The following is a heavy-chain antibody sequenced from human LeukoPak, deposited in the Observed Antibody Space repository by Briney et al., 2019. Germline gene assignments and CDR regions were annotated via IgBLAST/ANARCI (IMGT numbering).Heavy chain of an antibody. D-gene: IGHD6-13*01. Sequence: GGSLRLSCAASGFTFSSYDMHWVRQAPGKGLEWVAVISYDGSNKYYADSVKGRFTISRDNSKNTLYLQMNSLRAEDTAVYYCARDSSSYSFDYWGQGTLVTVSS. V-gene: IGHV3-30*04. J-gene: IGHJ4*02. CDR1: GFTFSSYD. CDR2: ISYDGSNK. CDR3: ARDSSSYSFDY.